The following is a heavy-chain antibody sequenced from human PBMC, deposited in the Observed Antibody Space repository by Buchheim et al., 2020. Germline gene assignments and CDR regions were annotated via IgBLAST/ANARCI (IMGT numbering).Heavy chain of an antibody. J-gene: IGHJ6*02. Sequence: EVRLEESGGGLVQPGGSLRLSCTASGFAFETYSMSWVRQSPGKGLEWAAYIDTFSNNIYYAASVEGRFSISRDDAKSSLYLQMNSLRAEDTGVYFCARGEIAAAYYGLDVWGLGTT. CDR3: ARGEIAAAYYGLDV. D-gene: IGHD6-13*01. V-gene: IGHV3-48*01. CDR2: IDTFSNNI. CDR1: GFAFETYS.